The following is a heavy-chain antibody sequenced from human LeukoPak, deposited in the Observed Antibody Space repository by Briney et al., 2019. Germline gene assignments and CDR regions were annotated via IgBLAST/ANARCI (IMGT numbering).Heavy chain of an antibody. V-gene: IGHV3-30-3*01. CDR2: ISYDGSNK. D-gene: IGHD2-2*01. Sequence: PGGSLRLSCAASGFTFSSYAMHWVRQAPGKGLEWVAVISYDGSNKYYADSVKGRFTISGDNSKNTLYLQMNSLRAEDTAVYYCAKGGYCSSTSCSFHNWFDPWGQGTLVTVSS. CDR3: AKGGYCSSTSCSFHNWFDP. CDR1: GFTFSSYA. J-gene: IGHJ5*02.